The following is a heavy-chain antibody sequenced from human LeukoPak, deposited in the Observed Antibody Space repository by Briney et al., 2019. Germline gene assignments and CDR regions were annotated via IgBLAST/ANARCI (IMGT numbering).Heavy chain of an antibody. Sequence: PGGSLRLSCAASGFTFSSYAMHWVRQAPGKGLEWVAVISYDGSNKYCADSVKGRFTISRDNSKNTLYLQMNSLRAEDTAVYYCARDGGEAVAYDYWGQGTLVTVSS. CDR1: GFTFSSYA. CDR2: ISYDGSNK. CDR3: ARDGGEAVAYDY. D-gene: IGHD6-19*01. V-gene: IGHV3-30-3*01. J-gene: IGHJ4*02.